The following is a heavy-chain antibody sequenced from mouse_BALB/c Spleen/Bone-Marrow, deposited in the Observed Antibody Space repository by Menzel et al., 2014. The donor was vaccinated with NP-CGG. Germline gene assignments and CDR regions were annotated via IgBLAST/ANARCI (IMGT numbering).Heavy chain of an antibody. V-gene: IGHV14-3*02. Sequence: EVQVVESGAEPVKPGASVRLSCTASGFNIKDTYMHWVKQRPDQGLEWIGRIDPANGNAKHDPKFQGKAAITADTSSNTTYLQLSSLTSEDTAVYYCAIYFYFDYWGQGTTLTVSS. J-gene: IGHJ2*01. CDR2: IDPANGNA. D-gene: IGHD2-3*01. CDR1: GFNIKDTY. CDR3: AIYFYFDY.